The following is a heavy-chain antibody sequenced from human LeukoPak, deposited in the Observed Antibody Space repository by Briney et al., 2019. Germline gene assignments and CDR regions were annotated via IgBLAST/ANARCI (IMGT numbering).Heavy chain of an antibody. Sequence: ASVKVSCKASGYTFTGYYMHWVRQAPGQGLEWMGWINPNSGGTNYAQTFQGRVTMTRDTSISTAYMELSRLRSDDTAVYYCARQAASSGWYGKSTSADYWGQGTLVTVSS. CDR3: ARQAASSGWYGKSTSADY. V-gene: IGHV1-2*02. CDR1: GYTFTGYY. D-gene: IGHD6-19*01. CDR2: INPNSGGT. J-gene: IGHJ4*02.